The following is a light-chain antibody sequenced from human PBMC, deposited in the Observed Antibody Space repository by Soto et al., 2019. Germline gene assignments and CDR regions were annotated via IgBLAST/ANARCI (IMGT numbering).Light chain of an antibody. CDR3: LLYPGDSRSAV. CDR2: GTS. J-gene: IGLJ7*01. Sequence: QAVVTQEPSLTVSPGGTVTLTCASNTGAVTSDYYPNWFQQKPGQAPRSLIFGTSHKHSWTPARFSGSLVGGKAVLTLSGVLPEDEADYYCLLYPGDSRSAVFGGGTQLTVL. CDR1: TGAVTSDYY. V-gene: IGLV7-43*01.